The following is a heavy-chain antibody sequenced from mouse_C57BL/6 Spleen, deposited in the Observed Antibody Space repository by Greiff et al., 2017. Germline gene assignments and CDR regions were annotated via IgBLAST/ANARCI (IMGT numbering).Heavy chain of an antibody. V-gene: IGHV1-42*01. J-gene: IGHJ3*01. Sequence: VQLQQSGPELVKPGASVKISCKASGYSFTGYYMNWVKQSPEKSLEWIGEINPTTGGTTYNQKFKGKATLTVDKSSSTAYMQLKSLTSEDSAVYYCASIWDWVAYGGQGTLGTVSA. CDR3: ASIWDWVAY. CDR2: INPTTGGT. CDR1: GYSFTGYY. D-gene: IGHD4-1*01.